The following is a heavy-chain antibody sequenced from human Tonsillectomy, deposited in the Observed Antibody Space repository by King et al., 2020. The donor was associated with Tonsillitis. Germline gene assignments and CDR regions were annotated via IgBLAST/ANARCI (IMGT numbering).Heavy chain of an antibody. CDR1: GFTFSSYA. CDR2: ISGSSYST. CDR3: AKLPHSSGWSSPFDY. V-gene: IGHV3-23*04. Sequence: VQLVESGGGLVQPGGSLRLSCAASGFTFSSYAIGWVRQAPGKGLDWVSTISGSSYSTYYPDSVKGRFTISRDNSNHTLYLQMHSLRPEDTALYYCAKLPHSSGWSSPFDYWGQGTLVTVSS. D-gene: IGHD6-19*01. J-gene: IGHJ4*02.